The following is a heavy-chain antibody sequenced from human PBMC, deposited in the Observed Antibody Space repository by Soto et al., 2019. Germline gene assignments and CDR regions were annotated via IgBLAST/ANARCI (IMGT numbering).Heavy chain of an antibody. J-gene: IGHJ6*02. D-gene: IGHD6-13*01. Sequence: SQTLSLTCAISGDSVSSNSAAWYWIRQSPSRGLEWLGRTYYRSKWYNDYAVSVKSRITINPDTSKNQFSLQLNSVTPEDTAVYYCARDPGPTSPDSRTWYGWRYYHYGMDVWGQGTTVTVSS. CDR3: ARDPGPTSPDSRTWYGWRYYHYGMDV. CDR1: GDSVSSNSAA. V-gene: IGHV6-1*01. CDR2: TYYRSKWYN.